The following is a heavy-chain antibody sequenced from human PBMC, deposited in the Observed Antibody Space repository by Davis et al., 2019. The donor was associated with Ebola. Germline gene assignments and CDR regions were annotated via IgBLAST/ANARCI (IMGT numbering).Heavy chain of an antibody. D-gene: IGHD5-12*01. CDR2: IYYSWST. CDR3: ARALGSYFYYMEV. V-gene: IGHV4-59*01. CDR1: GGTISTYY. J-gene: IGHJ6*03. Sequence: PSETLSLTCTASGGTISTYYWSWIRQPPGKGLEWIGYIYYSWSTKYNPSLKSRVTISVDTSNDQFSLTLSAVTAADTAVYFCARALGSYFYYMEVWGKGTTVTVSS.